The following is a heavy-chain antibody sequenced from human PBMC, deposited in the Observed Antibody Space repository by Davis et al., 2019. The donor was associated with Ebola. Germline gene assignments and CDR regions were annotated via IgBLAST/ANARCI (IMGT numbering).Heavy chain of an antibody. Sequence: GESLKISCEASGFTFSTCAMSWVRQAPGKGLEWVSAISGSGGSTFYADSVKGRFTISRDNSKNTLYLQMNSLRAEDTAVYYCARVRGTGDPDYWGQGTLVTVSS. J-gene: IGHJ4*02. V-gene: IGHV3-23*01. D-gene: IGHD7-27*01. CDR3: ARVRGTGDPDY. CDR1: GFTFSTCA. CDR2: ISGSGGST.